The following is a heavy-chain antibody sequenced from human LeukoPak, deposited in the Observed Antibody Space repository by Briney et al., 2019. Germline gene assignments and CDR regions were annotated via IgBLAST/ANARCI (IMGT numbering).Heavy chain of an antibody. J-gene: IGHJ3*02. Sequence: PSQTLSLTCTVSGGSISSGSYYWSWIRQPAGKGLEWIGRIYTSGSTNYNPSLKSRVTISVDTSKSQFSLKLSSVTAADTAVYYCAREIGPNWGDAFDIWGQGTMVTVSS. CDR3: AREIGPNWGDAFDI. CDR1: GGSISSGSYY. D-gene: IGHD7-27*01. V-gene: IGHV4-61*02. CDR2: IYTSGST.